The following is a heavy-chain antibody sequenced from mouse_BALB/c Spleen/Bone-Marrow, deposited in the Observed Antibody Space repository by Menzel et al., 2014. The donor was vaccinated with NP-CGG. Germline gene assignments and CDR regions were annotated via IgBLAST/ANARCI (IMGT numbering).Heavy chain of an antibody. D-gene: IGHD2-4*01. Sequence: EVMLVESGGGLVKPGGSLKLSCAASGFTFSSYAMSWVRQTPEKRLEWVATTSSGGSYTYYPDSVKGRFTISRDNAKNTLYLQMSSLRSEDTATYYFSRHGITRLLDYWGQGTTLPVSS. CDR1: GFTFSSYA. CDR2: TSSGGSYT. J-gene: IGHJ2*01. V-gene: IGHV5-9-1*01. CDR3: SRHGITRLLDY.